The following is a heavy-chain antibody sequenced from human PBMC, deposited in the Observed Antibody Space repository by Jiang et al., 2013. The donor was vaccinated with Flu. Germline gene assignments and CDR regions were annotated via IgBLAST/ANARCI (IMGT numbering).Heavy chain of an antibody. D-gene: IGHD5-24*01. V-gene: IGHV1-69*04. CDR3: AKETIEMPTTDLVFNYHGMDV. Sequence: EVKKPGSSVKVSCETSGGTFSSYAISWVRQAPGQGLEWMGRVIPSLGVAHYAQNFQDRVTITADKSTGAVSMEVSSLRSEDTAIYYCAKETIEMPTTDLVFNYHGMDVWGKGTTVTVSS. CDR1: GGTFSSYA. CDR2: VIPSLGVA. J-gene: IGHJ6*04.